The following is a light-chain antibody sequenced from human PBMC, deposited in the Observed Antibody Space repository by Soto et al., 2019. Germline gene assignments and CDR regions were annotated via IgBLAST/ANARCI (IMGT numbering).Light chain of an antibody. CDR1: QSISTW. V-gene: IGKV1-5*03. J-gene: IGKJ2*01. Sequence: DIQMTQSPSTLSASVGDRVTITCRASQSISTWLAWYQQKPGKAPKLLIYKASNLESGVPSRFSGSGSGTEFTLTISSLQPDDFATYYCQQYNSYLSTFGQGTKLQIK. CDR3: QQYNSYLST. CDR2: KAS.